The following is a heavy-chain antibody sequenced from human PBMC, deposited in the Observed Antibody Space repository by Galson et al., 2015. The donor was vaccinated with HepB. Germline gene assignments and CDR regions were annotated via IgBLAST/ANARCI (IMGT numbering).Heavy chain of an antibody. V-gene: IGHV1-69*10. D-gene: IGHD4-11*01. CDR1: GGTFSNYA. CDR2: IIPIFGIA. CDR3: ASTTVTTTQYYYYGMDV. Sequence: SVKVSCKASGGTFSNYAISWVRQAPGQGLEWMGGIIPIFGIANYAQKFQGRVTITADKSTSTAYMELSSLRSEDTAVYYCASTTVTTTQYYYYGMDVWGQGTTVTVSS. J-gene: IGHJ6*02.